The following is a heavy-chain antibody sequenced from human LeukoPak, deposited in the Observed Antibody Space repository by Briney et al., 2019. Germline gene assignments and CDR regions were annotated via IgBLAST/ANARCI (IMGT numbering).Heavy chain of an antibody. D-gene: IGHD3-22*01. CDR1: GDSIIGDY. CDR2: FHHTAGT. J-gene: IGHJ3*02. Sequence: SETLSLTCTVSGDSIIGDYWSWIRQSPGKGLEWIGYFHHTAGTRYNPSLQSRVTISIDTSRNHFSRKLNSLSAADTAVYFCARLLDYDSSGDPDTFGIWGQGTMVTVSS. V-gene: IGHV4-59*08. CDR3: ARLLDYDSSGDPDTFGI.